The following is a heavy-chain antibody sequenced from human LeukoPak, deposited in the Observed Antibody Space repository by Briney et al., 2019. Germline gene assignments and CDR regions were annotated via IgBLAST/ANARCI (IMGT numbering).Heavy chain of an antibody. CDR3: ARSPKVWEAYFDY. CDR2: ISYDGSNK. CDR1: GFTFSSYA. Sequence: GGSLRLSCAASGFTFSSYAMHWVRQAPGKGLEWVAVISYDGSNKYYADSVKGRFTIPRDNSKNTLYLQMNSLRAEDTAVYYCARSPKVWEAYFDYWGQGTLVTVSS. D-gene: IGHD1-26*01. V-gene: IGHV3-30-3*01. J-gene: IGHJ4*02.